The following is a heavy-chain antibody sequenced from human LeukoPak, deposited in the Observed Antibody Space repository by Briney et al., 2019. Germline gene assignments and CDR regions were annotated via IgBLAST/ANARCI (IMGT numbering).Heavy chain of an antibody. CDR1: GGSISSSSYC. Sequence: PSETLSLTCTVSGGSISSSSYCWGWIRQPPGKGLEWIGSIYYSGSTYYNPSLKSRVTISVDTSKNQFSLKLSSVTAADTAVYYCAGDFWSGSSADYWGQGTLVTVSS. CDR2: IYYSGST. CDR3: AGDFWSGSSADY. V-gene: IGHV4-39*01. D-gene: IGHD3-3*01. J-gene: IGHJ4*02.